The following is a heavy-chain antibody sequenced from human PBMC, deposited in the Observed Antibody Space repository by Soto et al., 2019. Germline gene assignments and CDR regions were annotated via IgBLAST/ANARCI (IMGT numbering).Heavy chain of an antibody. CDR1: GFMFTTYG. V-gene: IGHV1-18*01. CDR2: ISAYNGNK. J-gene: IGHJ4*02. CDR3: ARTGGGMAARPLDY. Sequence: GASVKVSCKTSGFMFTTYGFGWVRQAPGQGLEWVAWISAYNGNKKYAQKFQDRVTMTTDSSTTTVSMELRSLTSDDTAIYYCARTGGGMAARPLDYWGQGTLVTVSS. D-gene: IGHD6-6*01.